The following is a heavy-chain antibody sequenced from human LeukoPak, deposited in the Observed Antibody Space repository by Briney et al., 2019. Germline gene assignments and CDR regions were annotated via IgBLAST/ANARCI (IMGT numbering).Heavy chain of an antibody. D-gene: IGHD3-9*01. Sequence: GGSLKLSCAASGFTVSSNYMSWVRQAPGKGLEWVSVLYRGGSTYYADSVKGRFTISRDNSKNTLYLQMNSLRAEDTAVYFFQAEDSIRYFDWLLGPHYFDYWGQGTLVTVSS. CDR2: LYRGGST. CDR3: QAEDSIRYFDWLLGPHYFDY. V-gene: IGHV3-66*01. J-gene: IGHJ4*02. CDR1: GFTVSSNY.